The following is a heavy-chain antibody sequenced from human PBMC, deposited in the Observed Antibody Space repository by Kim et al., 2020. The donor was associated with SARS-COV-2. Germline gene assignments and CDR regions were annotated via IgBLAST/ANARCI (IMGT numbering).Heavy chain of an antibody. D-gene: IGHD1-26*01. J-gene: IGHJ5*02. CDR1: GFTFSDYY. Sequence: GGSLRLSCAASGFTFSDYYMSWIRQAPGKGQEWVSYISSSSSYTNYADSVKGRFTISRDNAKNSLYLQMNSLRAEDTAVYYCARIKWEQNWFDPWGQGTLVTVSS. CDR2: ISSSSSYT. CDR3: ARIKWEQNWFDP. V-gene: IGHV3-11*03.